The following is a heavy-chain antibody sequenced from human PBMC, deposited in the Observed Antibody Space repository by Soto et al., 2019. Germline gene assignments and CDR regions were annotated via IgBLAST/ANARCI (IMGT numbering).Heavy chain of an antibody. J-gene: IGHJ4*02. CDR2: INPNSGGT. Sequence: ASVKVSCKASGYTFTGYYMHWVRQAPGQGLEWMGWINPNSGGTNYSQKFQGRVTMTRDTSISTVYMELSGPRSDDTAVYYCARASFAYFDSWGQGTLVTVSS. V-gene: IGHV1-2*02. D-gene: IGHD2-21*01. CDR3: ARASFAYFDS. CDR1: GYTFTGYY.